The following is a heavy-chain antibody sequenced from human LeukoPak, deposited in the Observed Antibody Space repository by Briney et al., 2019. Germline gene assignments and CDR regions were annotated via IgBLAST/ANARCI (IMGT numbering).Heavy chain of an antibody. V-gene: IGHV3-21*01. CDR2: ISSSSSYI. CDR1: GFTFSSYS. D-gene: IGHD4-17*01. CDR3: AREGGGTTVSPWYYYYYMDV. Sequence: NPGGSLRLSCAASGFTFSSYSMNWVRQAPGKGLEWVSSISSSSSYIYYADSVKGRFTISRDNAKNSLYLQMNSLRAGDTAVYYCAREGGGTTVSPWYYYYYMDVWGKGTTVTVSS. J-gene: IGHJ6*03.